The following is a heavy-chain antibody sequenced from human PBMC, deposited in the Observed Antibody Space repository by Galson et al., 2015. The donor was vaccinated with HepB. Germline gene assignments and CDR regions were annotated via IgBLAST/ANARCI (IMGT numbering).Heavy chain of an antibody. Sequence: SVKVSCKVSGYTLTELSMHWVRQAPGKGHEWMGGFDPEDGETIYAQKFQGRVTMTEDTSTDTAYMELSSLRSEDTAVYYCAIRFVYSGSYHAFDIWGQGTMVTVSS. J-gene: IGHJ3*02. D-gene: IGHD1-26*01. CDR3: AIRFVYSGSYHAFDI. CDR2: FDPEDGET. V-gene: IGHV1-24*01. CDR1: GYTLTELS.